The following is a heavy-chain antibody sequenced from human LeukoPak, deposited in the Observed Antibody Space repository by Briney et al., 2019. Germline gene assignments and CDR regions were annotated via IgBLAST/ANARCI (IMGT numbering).Heavy chain of an antibody. D-gene: IGHD1-14*01. Sequence: SETLSLTCPVSGGSISSYYWSWIRQPPGKGLEWIWYIYCSGSTNYNPSLVNRLSISADKTKNHFSLKLSSVTAADTAVYYCARDSERGRDYWGQGTLVTVSS. J-gene: IGHJ4*02. V-gene: IGHV4-59*01. CDR1: GGSISSYY. CDR2: IYCSGST. CDR3: ARDSERGRDY.